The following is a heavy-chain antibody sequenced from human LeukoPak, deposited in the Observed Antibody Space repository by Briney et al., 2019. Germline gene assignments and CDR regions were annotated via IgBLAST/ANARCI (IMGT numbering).Heavy chain of an antibody. CDR2: IYYSGST. Sequence: SETLSLTCTVSGGSISSGDYYWSWIRQPPGKGLEWIGYIYYSGSTYYNPSLKSRVTISVDTSKNQFSLKLSSVTAADTAAYYCARDLVDYYGSGSYYNPDWYFDLWGRGTLVTVSS. CDR3: ARDLVDYYGSGSYYNPDWYFDL. D-gene: IGHD3-10*01. J-gene: IGHJ2*01. V-gene: IGHV4-30-4*01. CDR1: GGSISSGDYY.